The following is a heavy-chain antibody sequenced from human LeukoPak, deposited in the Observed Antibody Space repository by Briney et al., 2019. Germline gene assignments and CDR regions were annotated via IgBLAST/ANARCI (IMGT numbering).Heavy chain of an antibody. CDR1: GGSISSYY. D-gene: IGHD3-22*01. CDR2: IYYSGST. CDR3: ARSDYDSSGYYQLEQYYFDY. V-gene: IGHV4-59*01. Sequence: SETLSLTCTVAGGSISSYYGSWIRQPPGKGLEWLGYIYYSGSTNYNPSLKSRVTISVDTSKNQLSLKLSSVTAADTAGYYCARSDYDSSGYYQLEQYYFDYGGQGTLVTVSS. J-gene: IGHJ4*02.